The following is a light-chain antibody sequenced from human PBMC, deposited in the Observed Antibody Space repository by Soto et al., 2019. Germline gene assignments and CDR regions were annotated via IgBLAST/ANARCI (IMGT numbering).Light chain of an antibody. J-gene: IGKJ1*01. CDR1: QSVSSN. CDR2: GAS. CDR3: QQYNNWQT. Sequence: EIVMTQSPATLSVSPGERATLSCRASQSVSSNLAWYQQKPGQAPLLLIYGASTRATGIPARFSGSGSGTEFTLTISSLQSEDFAVYYCQQYNNWQTFGQGTKVDI. V-gene: IGKV3-15*01.